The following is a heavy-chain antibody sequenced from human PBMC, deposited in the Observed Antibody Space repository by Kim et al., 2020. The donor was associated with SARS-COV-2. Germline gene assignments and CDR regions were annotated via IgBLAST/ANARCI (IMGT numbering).Heavy chain of an antibody. CDR3: ARHYYDSSLDY. CDR2: ISSSSSYT. Sequence: GGSLRLSCAASGFTFSDYYMSWIRQAPGKGLEWVSYISSSSSYTNYADSVKGRFTISRDNAKNSLYLQMNSLRAEDTAVYYCARHYYDSSLDYWGQGTLVTVSS. CDR1: GFTFSDYY. V-gene: IGHV3-11*03. J-gene: IGHJ4*02. D-gene: IGHD3-22*01.